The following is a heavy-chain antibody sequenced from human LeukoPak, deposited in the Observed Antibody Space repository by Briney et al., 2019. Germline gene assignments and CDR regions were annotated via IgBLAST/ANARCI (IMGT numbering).Heavy chain of an antibody. D-gene: IGHD3-10*01. V-gene: IGHV3-64*01. CDR1: GFTFSTYG. CDR3: ARDASYGSGSYFDY. J-gene: IGHJ4*02. Sequence: GGSLRLSCAASGFTFSTYGMHWVRQAPGKGLEYVSCISSNGGSTYYANSVRGRFTISRDNSKNTLYLQMASLRVEDMAVYNCARDASYGSGSYFDYWGQGTLVTVSS. CDR2: ISSNGGST.